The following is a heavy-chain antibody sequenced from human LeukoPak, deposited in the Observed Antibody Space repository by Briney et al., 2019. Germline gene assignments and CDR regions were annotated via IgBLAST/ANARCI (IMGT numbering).Heavy chain of an antibody. D-gene: IGHD3-22*01. CDR2: IRYDGSNK. V-gene: IGHV3-30*02. CDR1: GFTFSSYG. J-gene: IGHJ4*02. CDR3: AKVGWPSGQHDSSGYLLVG. Sequence: PGGSLRLSCAASGFTFSSYGMHWVRQAPGKGLEWVAFIRYDGSNKYYADSVKGRFTISRDNSKNTLYLQMNSLRAEDTAVYYCAKVGWPSGQHDSSGYLLVGWGQGTLVTVSS.